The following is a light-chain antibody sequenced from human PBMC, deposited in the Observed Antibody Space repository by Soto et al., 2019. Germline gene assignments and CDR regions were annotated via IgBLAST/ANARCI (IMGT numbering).Light chain of an antibody. J-gene: IGLJ2*01. CDR3: LSFDSSLSVV. V-gene: IGLV1-40*01. CDR1: SANIGAGYD. CDR2: DHT. Sequence: QSVLPQPPSLSGAPGQRVTISCTGSSANIGAGYDVHWYQQLPGRAPKLLSYDHTNQPSGVPDRFSGSKSGTSAYQAINGLQAEDEADYYCLSFDSSLSVVFGGGTKLTVL.